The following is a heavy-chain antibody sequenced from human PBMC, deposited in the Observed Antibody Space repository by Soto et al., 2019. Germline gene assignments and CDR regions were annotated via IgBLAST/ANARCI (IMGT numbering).Heavy chain of an antibody. CDR3: ARSNPVGQNFDY. D-gene: IGHD1-26*01. Sequence: PSETLSLTCTVSGGSISSSSYYWGWIRQPPGKGLEWIGSIYYSGSTYYNPSLKSRVTISVDTSKNQFSLKLSSVTAADTAVYYCARSNPVGQNFDYWGQGTLVTVSS. CDR2: IYYSGST. J-gene: IGHJ4*02. CDR1: GGSISSSSYY. V-gene: IGHV4-39*01.